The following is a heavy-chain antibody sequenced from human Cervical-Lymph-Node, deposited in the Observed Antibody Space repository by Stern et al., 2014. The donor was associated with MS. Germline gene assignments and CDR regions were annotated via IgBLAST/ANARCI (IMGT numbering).Heavy chain of an antibody. CDR1: GFTFDDYA. CDR2: IRWNSGSI. V-gene: IGHV3-9*01. CDR3: AKGRGYILDY. D-gene: IGHD5-18*01. J-gene: IGHJ4*02. Sequence: QLLESGGGLVQPARSLRLSCAASGFTFDDYAMHWGRQAPGKGLEWVSGIRWNSGSIGYEDSVKGRFSISSDNAKNYLYLEMYRLRAEDTALYYCAKGRGYILDYWGQGTLVTVSS.